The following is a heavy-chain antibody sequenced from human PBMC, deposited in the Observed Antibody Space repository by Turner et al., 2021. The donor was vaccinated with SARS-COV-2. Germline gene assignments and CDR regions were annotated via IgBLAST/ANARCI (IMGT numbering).Heavy chain of an antibody. CDR2: FIPIFGKA. CDR3: ARVGVGGSSWPKDFDY. V-gene: IGHV1-69*01. D-gene: IGHD6-13*01. J-gene: IGHJ4*02. CDR1: GGTFSTYA. Sequence: QVQLVQSGAEVKKPGSSVKVSCKASGGTFSTYAISWVRQAPGQGLGGMGGFIPIFGKANDARKFQGRVTITADESTSTAYMELSSLGSEDTAVYYCARVGVGGSSWPKDFDYWGQGTLVTVSS.